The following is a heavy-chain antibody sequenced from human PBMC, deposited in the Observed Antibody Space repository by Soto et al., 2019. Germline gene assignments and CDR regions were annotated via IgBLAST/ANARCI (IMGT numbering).Heavy chain of an antibody. D-gene: IGHD2-21*02. CDR2: IIPIYGTS. J-gene: IGHJ2*01. CDR3: AAGTSDGYNYWYVYL. Sequence: QVQLEQSGAELKMPGSSVKVSCRASGGTFGNLAISWVRQAPGQGPEWVAGIIPIYGTSDAADDFRGRITPNADESTARSYLELRSLKCEDIAVYYCAAGTSDGYNYWYVYLWGRGTQVTVSS. V-gene: IGHV1-69*01. CDR1: GGTFGNLA.